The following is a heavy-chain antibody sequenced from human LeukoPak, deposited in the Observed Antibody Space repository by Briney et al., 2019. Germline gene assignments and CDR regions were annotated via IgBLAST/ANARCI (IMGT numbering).Heavy chain of an antibody. D-gene: IGHD6-25*01. CDR1: GFPFSNNW. Sequence: GGSLRLSCVASGFPFSNNWMHWVRQAPGKGLEWVGRIKRKTDGETTDYAAPVKGRFTISRDDSKNTLYLQMNSLKTEDTAVYYCTSTLAAWGQGTLVTVSS. CDR2: IKRKTDGETT. V-gene: IGHV3-15*07. J-gene: IGHJ4*02. CDR3: TSTLAA.